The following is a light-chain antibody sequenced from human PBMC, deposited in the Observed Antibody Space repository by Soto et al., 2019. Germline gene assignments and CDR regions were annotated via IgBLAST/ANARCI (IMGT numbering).Light chain of an antibody. CDR2: GAS. CDR1: QSVRNN. J-gene: IGKJ2*01. Sequence: EVVLTQSPDTLSLSPGERATLSCRASQSVRNNLAWYQQRPGQAPRLLMYGASTRPSGIPARFTGGGSGTDFTLTITSLQSEDFAVYYCQQYDSYMYAFGQGTKVDIK. CDR3: QQYDSYMYA. V-gene: IGKV3-15*01.